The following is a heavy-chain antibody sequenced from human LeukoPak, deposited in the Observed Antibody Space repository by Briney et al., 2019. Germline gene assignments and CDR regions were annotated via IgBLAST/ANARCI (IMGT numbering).Heavy chain of an antibody. CDR2: ISRGGDYT. CDR3: ARDLMAVAGPGFDY. CDR1: GFTFSSYS. V-gene: IGHV3-21*01. J-gene: IGHJ4*02. Sequence: GGCLRLSCAASGFTFSSYSMNWVRQAPGKGLEWVSSISRGGDYTYSEDSVKGRFTISRDNAKDSLYLQLNSLRAEDTAVYYCARDLMAVAGPGFDYWGQGTLVTVSS. D-gene: IGHD6-19*01.